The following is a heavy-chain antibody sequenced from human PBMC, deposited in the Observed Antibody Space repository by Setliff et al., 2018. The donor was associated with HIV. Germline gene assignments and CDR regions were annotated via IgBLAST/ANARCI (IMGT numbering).Heavy chain of an antibody. Sequence: EASVKVSCKASGYTFTDYYMHWVRQAPGQGLEWMGWINPHSGGTEYAQKFQGRVTMTRDTAISTAYMELSRLRSDDPAVYFCARVFYYGSGSHYEGNFDSWGQGTLVTVS. CDR1: GYTFTDYY. D-gene: IGHD3-10*01. CDR3: ARVFYYGSGSHYEGNFDS. J-gene: IGHJ5*01. V-gene: IGHV1-2*02. CDR2: INPHSGGT.